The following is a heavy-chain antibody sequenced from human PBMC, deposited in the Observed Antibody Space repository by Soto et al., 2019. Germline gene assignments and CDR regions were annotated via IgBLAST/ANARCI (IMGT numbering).Heavy chain of an antibody. D-gene: IGHD1-1*01. V-gene: IGHV1-69*01. CDR1: GGTFSDST. Sequence: QVQLVQSGAELRKPGSSVKVSCKASGGTFSDSTINWVRQAPGQRLEWMGGIIPIFDTANYAEKFQGRVTITADQSTSTSFMEVSNLRSEDTAVYYCARNGTLTGYSYGMDVWGQGTMVTVSS. CDR2: IIPIFDTA. J-gene: IGHJ6*02. CDR3: ARNGTLTGYSYGMDV.